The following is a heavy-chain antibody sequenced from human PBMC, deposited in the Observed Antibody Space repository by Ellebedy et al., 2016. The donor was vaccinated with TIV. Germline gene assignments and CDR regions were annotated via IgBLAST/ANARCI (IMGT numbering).Heavy chain of an antibody. CDR1: GFTFSDFY. CDR3: ASPRGVGASSA. CDR2: INQDGREK. J-gene: IGHJ4*02. D-gene: IGHD1-26*01. Sequence: GESLKISCEASGFTFSDFYMSWVRQAPGKGLQWVANINQDGREKYHADSVRGRFTISRDNAENSLYLQMNSLRVEDTAVYYCASPRGVGASSAWGQGTLVTVSS. V-gene: IGHV3-7*03.